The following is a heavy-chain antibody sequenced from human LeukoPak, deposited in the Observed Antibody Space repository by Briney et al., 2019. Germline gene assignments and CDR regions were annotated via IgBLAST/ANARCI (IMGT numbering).Heavy chain of an antibody. V-gene: IGHV1-46*01. CDR1: GYTFTSYY. J-gene: IGHJ4*02. Sequence: GASVKVSCKASGYTFTSYYMHWVRQAPGQGLEWMGIINPSGGSTSYAQKFQGRVTMTRDTSTSTVYMELSSLRSEDTAVYYCARDRKGMYNWNTGRGFDYWGQGTLVTVSS. D-gene: IGHD1-20*01. CDR3: ARDRKGMYNWNTGRGFDY. CDR2: INPSGGST.